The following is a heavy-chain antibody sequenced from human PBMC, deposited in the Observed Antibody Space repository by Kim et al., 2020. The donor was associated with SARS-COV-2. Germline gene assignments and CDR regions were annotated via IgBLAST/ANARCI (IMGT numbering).Heavy chain of an antibody. D-gene: IGHD3-10*01. CDR3: AKDRSPTMVRGVMDY. V-gene: IGHV3-30*02. Sequence: ADSVKGRFTISRDNSKNTLYLQMNSLRAEDTAVYYCAKDRSPTMVRGVMDYWGQGTLVTVSS. J-gene: IGHJ4*02.